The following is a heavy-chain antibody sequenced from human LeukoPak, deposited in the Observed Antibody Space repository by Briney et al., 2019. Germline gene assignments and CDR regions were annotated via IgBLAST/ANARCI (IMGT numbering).Heavy chain of an antibody. V-gene: IGHV1-8*02. Sequence: ASVKVSCKASGGTFSSYAIHWVRQATGQGLEWMGWMNPNSGNTGYAQKFQGRVTMTRNTSISTAYMELSSLRSEDTAVYYCARGLLYGDYGNFDYWGQGTLVTVSS. J-gene: IGHJ4*02. CDR2: MNPNSGNT. D-gene: IGHD4-17*01. CDR3: ARGLLYGDYGNFDY. CDR1: GGTFSSYA.